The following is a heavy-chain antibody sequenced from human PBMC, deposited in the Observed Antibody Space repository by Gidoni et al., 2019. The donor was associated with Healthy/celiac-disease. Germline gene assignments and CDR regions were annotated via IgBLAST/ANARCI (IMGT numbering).Heavy chain of an antibody. Sequence: QVQLVESGGGVVQPGRSRRLACAASGCTFSSYGMHWVRQAPGKGLEWVAVIWYDGSNTYYADSVKGRFTISRDNSKNTLYLQMNSLRAEDTAVYYCARDREGGGVLDYWGQGTLVTVSS. J-gene: IGHJ4*02. V-gene: IGHV3-33*01. D-gene: IGHD1-26*01. CDR1: GCTFSSYG. CDR3: ARDREGGGVLDY. CDR2: IWYDGSNT.